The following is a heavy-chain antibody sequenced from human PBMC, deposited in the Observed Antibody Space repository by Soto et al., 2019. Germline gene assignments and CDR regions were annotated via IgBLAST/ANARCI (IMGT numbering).Heavy chain of an antibody. D-gene: IGHD3-9*01. CDR1: GFTFSNYG. CDR2: ISYDGSNK. J-gene: IGHJ4*02. CDR3: AKDLLRYFDWSPLDY. V-gene: IGHV3-30*18. Sequence: QVQLVESGGGVVQPGGSLRLSCAASGFTFSNYGMHWVRQAPGKGLEWVAVISYDGSNKYYADSVKGRFTISRDNSKNTLYLQMNSLRAEDTAAYYCAKDLLRYFDWSPLDYWGQGTLVTVSS.